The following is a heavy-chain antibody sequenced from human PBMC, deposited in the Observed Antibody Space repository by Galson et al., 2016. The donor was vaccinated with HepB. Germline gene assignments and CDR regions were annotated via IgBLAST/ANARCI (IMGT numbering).Heavy chain of an antibody. CDR2: IYPGDSDT. CDR1: GYSFSNYW. J-gene: IGHJ3*02. CDR3: ARHGRSLILVDDGFDM. V-gene: IGHV5-51*01. Sequence: QSGAEVKKPGESLKISCKGSGYSFSNYWIGWVRQMPGKGLEWMGIIYPGDSDTRYSPSSQGQVIISADKSISTAYLRWSSLKASDTAMYYCARHGRSLILVDDGFDMWGQGTMVTVSS. D-gene: IGHD3-22*01.